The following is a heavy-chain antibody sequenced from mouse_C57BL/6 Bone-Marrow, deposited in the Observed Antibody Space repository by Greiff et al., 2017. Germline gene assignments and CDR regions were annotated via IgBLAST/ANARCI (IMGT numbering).Heavy chain of an antibody. V-gene: IGHV1-69*01. CDR3: ARMTTVVATVDY. CDR1: GYTFTSYW. D-gene: IGHD1-1*01. J-gene: IGHJ2*01. CDR2: IDPSDSYT. Sequence: QVQLKQPGAELVMPGASVKLSCKASGYTFTSYWMHWVKQRPGQGLEWIGEIDPSDSYTNYNQKFKGKSTLTVDKSSSTAYMQLSSLTSEDSAVYYCARMTTVVATVDYWGQGTTLTVSS.